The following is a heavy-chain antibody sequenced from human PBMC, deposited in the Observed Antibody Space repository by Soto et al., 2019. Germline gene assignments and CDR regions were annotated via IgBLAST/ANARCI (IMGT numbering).Heavy chain of an antibody. CDR3: ASFIRQSDFWSGHDGFDV. Sequence: ASVKVSCKSSGYTFISYGINWARQAPGQGLEWLGWISAYSGNTNYAQNLQGRVTMTTDTSTSTAYLGLRSLRSDDTAVYYCASFIRQSDFWSGHDGFDVSGQGTIVTV. CDR1: GYTFISYG. CDR2: ISAYSGNT. V-gene: IGHV1-18*01. D-gene: IGHD3-3*01. J-gene: IGHJ3*01.